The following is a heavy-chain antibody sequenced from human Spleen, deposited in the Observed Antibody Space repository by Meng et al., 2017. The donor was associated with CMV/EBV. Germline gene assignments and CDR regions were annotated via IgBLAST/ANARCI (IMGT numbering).Heavy chain of an antibody. J-gene: IGHJ6*02. V-gene: IGHV4-34*01. Sequence: GSLRLSCAVYGGSLSGYYWSWIRQPPGKGLEWIGEINHSGSTNYNPSLKIRVTISVDTSKNQFSLNLNSVTAADTAVYYCARAGSDCSSTSCSSYYYYGMDVWGQGTTVTVS. CDR2: INHSGST. CDR3: ARAGSDCSSTSCSSYYYYGMDV. D-gene: IGHD2-2*01. CDR1: GGSLSGYY.